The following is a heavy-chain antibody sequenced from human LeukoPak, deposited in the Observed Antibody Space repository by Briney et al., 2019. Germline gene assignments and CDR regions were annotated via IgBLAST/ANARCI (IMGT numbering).Heavy chain of an antibody. CDR3: ARSRHGDLDY. Sequence: SETLSLTCAVSGGSISNSYWWSWVRQPPEKGLEWIGEIYHSGSTNYKPSLKSRVTISVDKSKNQFSLKLSSVTAADTAVYYCARSRHGDLDYWGQGTLVTVSS. D-gene: IGHD4-17*01. J-gene: IGHJ4*02. CDR2: IYHSGST. V-gene: IGHV4-4*02. CDR1: GGSISNSYW.